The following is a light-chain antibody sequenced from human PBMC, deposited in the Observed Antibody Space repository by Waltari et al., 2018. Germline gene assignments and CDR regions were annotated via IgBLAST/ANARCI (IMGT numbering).Light chain of an antibody. V-gene: IGLV2-14*03. J-gene: IGLJ3*02. CDR3: NSYTAFDTQL. CDR2: DVF. Sequence: YQPHPCKPPKLIIWDVFYRPSWVSNRFFGSKSGDTASLTISGLQAEDEAYYYCNSYTAFDTQLFGGGTKVTVL.